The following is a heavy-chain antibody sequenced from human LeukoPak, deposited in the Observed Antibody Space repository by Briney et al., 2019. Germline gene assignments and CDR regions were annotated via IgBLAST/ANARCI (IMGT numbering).Heavy chain of an antibody. CDR3: AKAIPRGYSGYDSSDPR. J-gene: IGHJ4*02. Sequence: GKSLRLSCAASGFTFSSYGMHWVRQAPGKGLEWVAVISYDGSNKYYADSVKGRFTISRDNSKNTLYLQMNSLRAEDTAVYYCAKAIPRGYSGYDSSDPRWGQGTLVTVSS. D-gene: IGHD5-12*01. CDR1: GFTFSSYG. CDR2: ISYDGSNK. V-gene: IGHV3-30*18.